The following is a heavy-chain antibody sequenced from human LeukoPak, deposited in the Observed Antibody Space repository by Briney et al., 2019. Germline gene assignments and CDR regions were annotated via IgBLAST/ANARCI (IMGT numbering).Heavy chain of an antibody. J-gene: IGHJ4*02. V-gene: IGHV3-30*03. CDR2: VSYDGSNK. CDR3: ARDQTYSGSGIYTYFDS. Sequence: GGSLRLSCAASGLTFSSYGMHWVRQAPGKGLEWVAVVSYDGSNKYYADSVKGRFTISRDNSKNTLYLQMNSLRAEDTAVYYCARDQTYSGSGIYTYFDSWGQGILVTVSS. CDR1: GLTFSSYG. D-gene: IGHD3-10*01.